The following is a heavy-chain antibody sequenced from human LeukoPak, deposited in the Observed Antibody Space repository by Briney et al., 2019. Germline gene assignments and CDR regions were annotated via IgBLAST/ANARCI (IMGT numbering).Heavy chain of an antibody. V-gene: IGHV1-69*06. Sequence: SVKVSCKASGGTFSSYAFSWVRQAPGQGLEWMGGIIPMFGTASYAQKFQGRVTITADKSTSTAYMELSSLRSEDTAVYYCARAQYSDYVLHNWFDSWGQGTLVTVSS. D-gene: IGHD5-12*01. CDR1: GGTFSSYA. CDR3: ARAQYSDYVLHNWFDS. J-gene: IGHJ5*01. CDR2: IIPMFGTA.